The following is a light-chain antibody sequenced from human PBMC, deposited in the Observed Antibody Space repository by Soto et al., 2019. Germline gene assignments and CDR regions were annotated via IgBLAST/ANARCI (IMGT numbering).Light chain of an antibody. V-gene: IGKV3-20*01. Sequence: VMTQSPATLSVSPEERATLSCSASQSVSSSYLAWYQQKPGQAPRLLIYGASSRATGIPDRFSGSGSGTDFTLTISRLEPEDFAVYYCQQYGSSHRITFGQGTRLEI. J-gene: IGKJ5*01. CDR1: QSVSSSY. CDR3: QQYGSSHRIT. CDR2: GAS.